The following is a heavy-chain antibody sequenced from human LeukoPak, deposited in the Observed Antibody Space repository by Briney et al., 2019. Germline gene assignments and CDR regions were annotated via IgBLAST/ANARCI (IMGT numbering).Heavy chain of an antibody. CDR1: GGSFSGYY. V-gene: IGHV4-34*01. J-gene: IGHJ4*02. CDR2: INHSGST. D-gene: IGHD3-22*01. Sequence: SETLSLTCAVYGGSFSGYYWSWIRQPPGKGLEWIGEINHSGSTNYNPSLKSRVTISVDTSKNQFSLKLSSVTAADTAVYYCARDGRYYYDSSGYQEVPPFDYWGQGTLVTVSS. CDR3: ARDGRYYYDSSGYQEVPPFDY.